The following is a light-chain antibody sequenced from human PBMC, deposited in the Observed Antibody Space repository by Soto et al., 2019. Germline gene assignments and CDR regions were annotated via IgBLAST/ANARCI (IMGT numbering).Light chain of an antibody. CDR1: QSVSSY. Sequence: EIVLTQSPATLSLSPGERATLSCRASQSVSSYLAWYQQKPGQAPRLLIYDDSNRATGIPARYSGSGSGTGLTLPISSLAHKDLVVYWCHKCSTSPLTLGGETRVKIK. V-gene: IGKV3-11*01. CDR3: HKCSTSPLT. CDR2: DDS. J-gene: IGKJ4*01.